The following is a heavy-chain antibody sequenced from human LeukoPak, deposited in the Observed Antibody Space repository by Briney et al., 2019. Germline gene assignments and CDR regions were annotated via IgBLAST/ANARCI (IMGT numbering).Heavy chain of an antibody. V-gene: IGHV3-7*03. CDR1: GFTFNDYW. J-gene: IGHJ1*01. CDR3: ARVRLANTPEFFQH. CDR2: IKQDGGEK. Sequence: PGGSLRLSCAGSGFTFNDYWMSWVRQAPGKGLEWVASIKQDGGEKRYVDSVKGRFTISRDNTENSLYLQMNSLGAEDTALYYCARVRLANTPEFFQHWGKGTLVTVSS. D-gene: IGHD3-9*01.